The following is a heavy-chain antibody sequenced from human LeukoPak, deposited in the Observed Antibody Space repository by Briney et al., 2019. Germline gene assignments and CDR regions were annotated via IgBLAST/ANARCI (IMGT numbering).Heavy chain of an antibody. CDR2: IYPGDSDT. CDR1: GYSFTSYW. Sequence: GESLKISCQGSGYSFTSYWISWVRQMPGKGLEWMGIIYPGDSDTRYSPSFQGHVSLSADKSISTAYLQWSSLKASDNAIYYCARRSESYQYLDYWGQGPLITVSS. CDR3: ARRSESYQYLDY. J-gene: IGHJ4*02. V-gene: IGHV5-51*01. D-gene: IGHD1-26*01.